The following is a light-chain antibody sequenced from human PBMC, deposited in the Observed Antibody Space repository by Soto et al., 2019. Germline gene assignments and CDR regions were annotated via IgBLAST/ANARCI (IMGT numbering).Light chain of an antibody. CDR1: QGISNY. V-gene: IGKV1-27*01. J-gene: IGKJ1*01. Sequence: DIQMTQSPSSLSASVGDRVTITCRARQGISNYLAWYQQNPGKVLKLLIYATSTLQSGVPSRFSGSGSGTDFTLTISGLQPEDVATYYCQKYNSAPWTFGQGTKVEIK. CDR2: ATS. CDR3: QKYNSAPWT.